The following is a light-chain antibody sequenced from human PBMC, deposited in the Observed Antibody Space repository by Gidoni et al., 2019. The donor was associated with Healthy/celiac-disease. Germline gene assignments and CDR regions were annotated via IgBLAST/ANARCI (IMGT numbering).Light chain of an antibody. V-gene: IGLV6-57*04. J-gene: IGLJ2*01. CDR3: QSYDTPNMV. Sequence: NFMLTQPHSVSGSPGETLTISCTRSSGSIASYYVQWYQQRPGSAPTTIIYEDYQRPSGVPDRFSGSIDSSSNSASLPISGLKTEDEADYYCQSYDTPNMVFGGGTKLTVL. CDR1: SGSIASYY. CDR2: EDY.